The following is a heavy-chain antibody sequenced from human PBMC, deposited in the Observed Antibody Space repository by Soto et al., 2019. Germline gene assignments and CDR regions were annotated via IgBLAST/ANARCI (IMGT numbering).Heavy chain of an antibody. CDR2: ISGNAATT. J-gene: IGHJ5*01. Sequence: EVQLLESGGGLVQPGGSLRLSCAASGFTFRTYGIHWVRQAPGKGLEWVSGISGNAATTYYADSVKGRFTISRDNSKNTLYLQINSLRAEDTAVYYCAKRAYGSGETPRWFDSWGQGTLVTVSS. D-gene: IGHD2-21*01. CDR3: AKRAYGSGETPRWFDS. CDR1: GFTFRTYG. V-gene: IGHV3-23*01.